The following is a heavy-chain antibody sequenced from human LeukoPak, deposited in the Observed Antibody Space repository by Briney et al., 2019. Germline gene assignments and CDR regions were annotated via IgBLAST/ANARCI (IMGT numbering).Heavy chain of an antibody. Sequence: GGSLRLSCAASGXTFSSYAMSWVRQAPGKGLEWVSVISGSDGSTYYADSVKGRFTISRDNSKNTLYLQMNSLRAEDTAVFYCAKPRGEEWLVGLYDAFDIWGQGTMVTVSS. V-gene: IGHV3-23*01. CDR3: AKPRGEEWLVGLYDAFDI. J-gene: IGHJ3*02. CDR2: ISGSDGST. D-gene: IGHD6-19*01. CDR1: GXTFSSYA.